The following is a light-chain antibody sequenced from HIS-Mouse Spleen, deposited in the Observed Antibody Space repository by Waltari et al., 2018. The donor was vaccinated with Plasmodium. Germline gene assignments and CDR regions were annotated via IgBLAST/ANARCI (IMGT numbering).Light chain of an antibody. CDR3: QQYNNWSFT. V-gene: IGKV3-15*01. CDR1: RNVSSN. Sequence: EIVITQSPATLSVSPGERATPSCRASRNVSSNLAWYQQKPGQAPRLLIYGASTRATGIPARFSGSGSGTEFTLTISSLQSEDFAVYYCQQYNNWSFTFGPGTKVDIK. J-gene: IGKJ3*01. CDR2: GAS.